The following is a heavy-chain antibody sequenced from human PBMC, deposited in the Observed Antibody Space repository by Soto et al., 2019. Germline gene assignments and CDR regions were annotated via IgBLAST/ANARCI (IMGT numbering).Heavy chain of an antibody. CDR3: ARGDSSSWYSLDY. D-gene: IGHD6-13*01. Sequence: GGSLILSCAASGFTFSSYAMHWVRQAPGKGLEWVAVISYDGGNKYYADSVKGRVTITRDTSASTAYMELSSLRSEDTAVYYCARGDSSSWYSLDYWGQGTLVTVSS. J-gene: IGHJ4*02. V-gene: IGHV3-30-3*01. CDR1: GFTFSSYA. CDR2: ISYDGGNK.